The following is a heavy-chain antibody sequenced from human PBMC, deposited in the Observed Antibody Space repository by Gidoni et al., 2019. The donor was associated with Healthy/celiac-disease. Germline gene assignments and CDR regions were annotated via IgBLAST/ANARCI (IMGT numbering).Heavy chain of an antibody. CDR1: GGSISSGSYH. J-gene: IGHJ6*02. CDR2: IYTSGST. V-gene: IGHV4-61*02. CDR3: ARGVGYCSSTSCYIPYYYGMDV. Sequence: QVQLQESCPGLVKPSQTLSLTCTVSGGSISSGSYHWRWIRQPAGKGLEWIGRIYTSGSTNYNPSLKSRVTISVDTSKNQFSLKLSSVTAADTDVYYCARGVGYCSSTSCYIPYYYGMDVWGQGTTVTVSS. D-gene: IGHD2-2*02.